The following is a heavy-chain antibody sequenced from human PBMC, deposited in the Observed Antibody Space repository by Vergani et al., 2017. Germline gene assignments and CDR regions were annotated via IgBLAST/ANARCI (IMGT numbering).Heavy chain of an antibody. J-gene: IGHJ5*02. Sequence: QLQLQESGPGLVKPSETLSLTCTVSGGSIGSSSYYWGWIRQPPGKGLEWIGSIYYSGSTYYNPSLKSRVTISVDTSKNQFSLKLSSVTAADTAVYYCARGGSALGAAEEWFDPWGQGTLVTVSS. V-gene: IGHV4-39*01. D-gene: IGHD6-25*01. CDR2: IYYSGST. CDR1: GGSIGSSSYY. CDR3: ARGGSALGAAEEWFDP.